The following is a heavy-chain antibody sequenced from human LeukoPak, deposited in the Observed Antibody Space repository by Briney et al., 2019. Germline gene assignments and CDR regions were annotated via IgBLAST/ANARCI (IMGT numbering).Heavy chain of an antibody. CDR2: ISSSGSTI. Sequence: GGSLRLSCAASGFTFSSYEMNWVRQAPGKGLEWVSYISSSGSTIYYADSVKGRFTISRDNAKNSLYLQMNSLRAEDTAVYYCAREGYSSSGLDYWGQGTLVTVSS. V-gene: IGHV3-48*03. J-gene: IGHJ4*02. CDR3: AREGYSSSGLDY. CDR1: GFTFSSYE. D-gene: IGHD6-13*01.